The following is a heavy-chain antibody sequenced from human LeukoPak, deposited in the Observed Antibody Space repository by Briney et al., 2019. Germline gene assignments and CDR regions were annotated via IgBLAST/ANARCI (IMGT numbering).Heavy chain of an antibody. V-gene: IGHV4-30-2*01. CDR2: IYHSGST. Sequence: PSQTLSLTCAVSGGSISSGGYSWSWIRQPPGKGLEWIGYIYHSGSTYYNPSLKSRVTISVDRSKNQFSLKLSSVTAADTAVYYCARNYYGSGSYVSYYDYGMDVWGQGTTVTVSS. CDR1: GGSISSGGYS. CDR3: ARNYYGSGSYVSYYDYGMDV. J-gene: IGHJ6*02. D-gene: IGHD3-10*01.